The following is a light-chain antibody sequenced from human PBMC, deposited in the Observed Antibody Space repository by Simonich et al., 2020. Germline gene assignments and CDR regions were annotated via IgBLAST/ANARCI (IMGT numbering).Light chain of an antibody. CDR1: QSVLYSSNNKNY. CDR2: WAS. V-gene: IGKV4-1*01. CDR3: QQYYSTPWT. Sequence: DIVMTQSQDSLAVSLGERATINRKSSQSVLYSSNNKNYLAWYQQKPGQPPKLHIYWASTLEAGVPDRFSGSGSGTDFTLTISSLQAEDVAVYYCQQYYSTPWTFGQGTKVEIK. J-gene: IGKJ1*01.